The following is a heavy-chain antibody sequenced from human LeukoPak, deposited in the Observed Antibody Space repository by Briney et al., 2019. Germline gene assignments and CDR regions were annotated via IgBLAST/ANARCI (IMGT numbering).Heavy chain of an antibody. V-gene: IGHV4-38-2*02. CDR1: GYSISSGYY. CDR2: MYHSGST. D-gene: IGHD1-26*01. J-gene: IGHJ4*02. Sequence: SETLSLTCAVSGYSISSGYYWGWIRQPPGKGLEWIASMYHSGSTYYNPSHKSRVTLSVDTSKNQFSLKMSSVTAADTAAYYCGRDRSGGYSVDYWGQGTLVTVS. CDR3: GRDRSGGYSVDY.